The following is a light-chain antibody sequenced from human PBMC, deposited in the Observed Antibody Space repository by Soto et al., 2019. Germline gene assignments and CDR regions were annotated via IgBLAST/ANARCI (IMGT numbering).Light chain of an antibody. CDR1: TSNIGAGYD. CDR3: QSYDSSLSGSV. Sequence: QSVLTQPPSVSGAPGQRVTISCSGSTSNIGAGYDVQWYQQLPGTAPKLLIYGNNNRPSGVPYRFSGSKSGTSASLAITGLQGEDESHYYCQSYDSSLSGSVFGGGTKVTVL. CDR2: GNN. V-gene: IGLV1-40*01. J-gene: IGLJ3*02.